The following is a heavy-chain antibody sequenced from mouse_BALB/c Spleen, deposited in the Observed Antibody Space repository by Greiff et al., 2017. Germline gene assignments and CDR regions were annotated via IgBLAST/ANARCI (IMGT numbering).Heavy chain of an antibody. CDR2: ISYSGST. V-gene: IGHV3-2*02. CDR3: ARRMGDGYFDY. Sequence: DVQLQESGPGLVKPSQSLSLTCTVTGYSITSDYAWNWIRQFPGNKLEWMGYISYSGSTSYNPSLKSRISITRDTSKNQFFLQLNSVTTEDTATYYCARRMGDGYFDYWGQGTTLTVSS. J-gene: IGHJ2*01. D-gene: IGHD2-3*01. CDR1: GYSITSDYA.